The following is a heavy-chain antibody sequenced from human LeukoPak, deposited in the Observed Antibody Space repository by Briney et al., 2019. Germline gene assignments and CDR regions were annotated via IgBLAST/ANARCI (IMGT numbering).Heavy chain of an antibody. V-gene: IGHV3-11*03. CDR3: AAYCSSTSCYFGY. CDR1: GFTFSDYY. J-gene: IGHJ4*02. CDR2: VSGTSSFT. Sequence: PGGSLRLSCAASGFTFSDYYMSWIRQAPGKGLEWLSYVSGTSSFTNYADSVRGRFTISRDNAKNSLYLQMNSLRAEDTAVYYCAAYCSSTSCYFGYWGQGNLVTVSS. D-gene: IGHD2-2*01.